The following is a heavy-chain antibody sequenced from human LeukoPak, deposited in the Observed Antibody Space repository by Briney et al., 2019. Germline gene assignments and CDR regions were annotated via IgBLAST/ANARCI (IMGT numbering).Heavy chain of an antibody. CDR1: GFTFTTSA. V-gene: IGHV1-58*01. CDR3: AAVPNANAWYWDDAFDI. J-gene: IGHJ3*02. Sequence: SVKVSCKPSGFTFTTSAVQWVRQARGQRLEWIGRIVVGSGNTDHEQKFQGRLTITRDISTSTAYMELSSLTSDDTAVYYCAAVPNANAWYWDDAFDIWGQGTMVTVSS. CDR2: IVVGSGNT. D-gene: IGHD2-8*02.